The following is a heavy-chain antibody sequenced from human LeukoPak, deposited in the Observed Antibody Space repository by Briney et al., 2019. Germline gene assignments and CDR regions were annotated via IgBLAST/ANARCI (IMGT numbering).Heavy chain of an antibody. CDR1: GYSISSGYY. CDR3: ARGVLTTVTDFDY. Sequence: SETLSLTCTVSGYSISSGYYWGWIRQPPGKGLEWIGEINHSGSTNYNPSLKSRVTISVDTSKNQFSLKLSSVTAADTAVYYCARGVLTTVTDFDYWGQGTLVTVSS. D-gene: IGHD4-17*01. CDR2: INHSGST. J-gene: IGHJ4*02. V-gene: IGHV4-38-2*02.